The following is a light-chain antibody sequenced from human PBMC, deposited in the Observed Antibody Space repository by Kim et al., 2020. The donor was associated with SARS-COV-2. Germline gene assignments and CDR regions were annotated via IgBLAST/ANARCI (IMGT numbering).Light chain of an antibody. J-gene: IGKJ2*01. CDR3: QQYANLPPT. CDR2: DAS. V-gene: IGKV1-33*01. CDR1: QDVKFY. Sequence: DIQMTQSPSSVSASVGDRVTITCQATQDVKFYLNWYQQKPGRAPKLLIYDASHLHTGVPSRFSGSGSGTDFTFTISSLQPGDVATYDCQQYANLPPTFGQGTKLEI.